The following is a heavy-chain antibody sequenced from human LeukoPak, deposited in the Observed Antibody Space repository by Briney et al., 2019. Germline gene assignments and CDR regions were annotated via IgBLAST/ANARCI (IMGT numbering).Heavy chain of an antibody. Sequence: PSQTLSLTCAVSGGSISSGGYSWSWIRQPPGKGLEWIGYIYHSGSTYYNPSLKSRVTISVDRSKNQFSLKLSSVTAADTAVYYCASPSGYSGYGFVYWGQGTLVTVSS. CDR2: IYHSGST. J-gene: IGHJ4*02. D-gene: IGHD5-12*01. CDR1: GGSISSGGYS. CDR3: ASPSGYSGYGFVY. V-gene: IGHV4-30-2*01.